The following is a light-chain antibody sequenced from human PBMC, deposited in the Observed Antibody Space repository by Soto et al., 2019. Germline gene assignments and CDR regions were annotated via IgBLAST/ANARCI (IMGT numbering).Light chain of an antibody. CDR3: QQRSDWPHT. J-gene: IGKJ2*01. CDR1: QRVVSY. V-gene: IGKV3-11*01. CDR2: DAS. Sequence: EIVLTQSPATLSSSPGESATLSCRARQRVVSYLAWYQQKPGQAPRLLIYDASNRATGVPARFSGSGSGTEFTLTISSLEPEDCGLDYCQQRSDWPHTFGQGTKLEIK.